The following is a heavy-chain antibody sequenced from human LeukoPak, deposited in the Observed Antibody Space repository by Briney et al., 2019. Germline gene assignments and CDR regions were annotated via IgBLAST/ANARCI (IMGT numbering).Heavy chain of an antibody. CDR2: IKQDGSEK. D-gene: IGHD3-16*01. CDR3: VRDWGGPDDY. V-gene: IGHV3-7*01. J-gene: IGHJ4*02. CDR1: GFNFNRFW. Sequence: GGSLRLSCVNSGFNFNRFWMTWVRQAPGKGLERVANIKQDGSEKYYVDSVKGRFTISRDNAKNSLYLQMNSLRAEDTAVYYCVRDWGGPDDYWGQGTLVTVSS.